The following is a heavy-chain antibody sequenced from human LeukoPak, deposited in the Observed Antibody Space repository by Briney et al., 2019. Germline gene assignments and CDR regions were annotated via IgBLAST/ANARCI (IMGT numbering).Heavy chain of an antibody. V-gene: IGHV5-51*01. CDR3: ARLGWGAYDAFDI. CDR1: GYSFTSYW. D-gene: IGHD3-16*01. CDR2: IYPGDSDT. Sequence: GESLQISCKGSGYSFTSYWIGGVRQMPGKGLEGMGIIYPGDSDTRYSPSFQGQVTISADKSISTAYLQWSSLKASDTAMYYCARLGWGAYDAFDIWGQGTMVTVSS. J-gene: IGHJ3*02.